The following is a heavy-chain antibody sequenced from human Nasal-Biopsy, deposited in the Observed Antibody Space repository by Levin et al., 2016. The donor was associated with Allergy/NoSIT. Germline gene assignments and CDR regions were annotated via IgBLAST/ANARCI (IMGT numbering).Heavy chain of an antibody. Sequence: SVKVSCKASGFALGHSTIQWVRQARGQHFEWLGFIVAGSGHTKFARNVQDRISITRDMSAGTAYMELRRLTPEDTAIYYCSTLLYVAETAFGVWGQGSMVTVSS. CDR3: STLLYVAETAFGV. CDR2: IVAGSGHT. D-gene: IGHD2-15*01. J-gene: IGHJ3*01. CDR1: GFALGHST. V-gene: IGHV1-58*02.